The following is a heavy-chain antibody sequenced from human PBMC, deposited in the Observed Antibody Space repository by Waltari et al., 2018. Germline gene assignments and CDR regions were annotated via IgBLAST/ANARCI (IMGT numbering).Heavy chain of an antibody. V-gene: IGHV1-3*01. CDR3: AKCDFWSSQNWFDP. D-gene: IGHD3-3*01. J-gene: IGHJ5*02. CDR1: GYTFTDYT. Sequence: QVQLVQSGAEVKNLGASAKVSCKASGYTFTDYTIHWVRQAPGQGLEWMGLSRAGNGFTRDSQKFRGRVTITRDTSANTVYMELSSLKFEDTAVYYCAKCDFWSSQNWFDPWGQGTLVTVSS. CDR2: SRAGNGFT.